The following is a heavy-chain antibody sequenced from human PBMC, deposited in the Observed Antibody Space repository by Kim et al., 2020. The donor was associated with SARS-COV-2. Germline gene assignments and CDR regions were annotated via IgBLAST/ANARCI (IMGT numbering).Heavy chain of an antibody. CDR3: ARNHYGGNSGPWLHPGSNAHPPDY. V-gene: IGHV3-33*01. CDR2: IWYDGSNK. Sequence: GGSLRLSCAASGFTFSSYGMHWVRQAPGKGLEWVAVIWYDGSNKYYADSVKGRFTISRDNSKNTLYLQMNSLRAENTAVYYCARNHYGGNSGPWLHPGSNAHPPDYWGQGTLVTVSS. CDR1: GFTFSSYG. J-gene: IGHJ4*02. D-gene: IGHD4-17*01.